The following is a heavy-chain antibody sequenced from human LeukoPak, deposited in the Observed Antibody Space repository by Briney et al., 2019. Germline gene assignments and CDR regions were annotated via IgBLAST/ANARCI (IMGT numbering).Heavy chain of an antibody. Sequence: PGGSLRLSCAASGFTFSSYSMNWVRQAPGKGLEWVSSISSSSSYIYYADSVKGRFTISRDNAKNSLYLQMNSLRAEHTAVYYCARDRGGSFYDAFDIWGQGTMVTVSS. CDR2: ISSSSSYI. J-gene: IGHJ3*02. D-gene: IGHD2-15*01. CDR1: GFTFSSYS. CDR3: ARDRGGSFYDAFDI. V-gene: IGHV3-21*01.